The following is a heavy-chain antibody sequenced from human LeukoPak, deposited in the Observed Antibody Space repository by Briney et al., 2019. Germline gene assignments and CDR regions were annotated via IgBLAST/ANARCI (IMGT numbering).Heavy chain of an antibody. Sequence: PGGSLRLSCAASGFTFSNHGMHWVRQAPGKGLEWVALIWYDGSNKEYAESVKGRFTISRDNSKSTLYLQMNSLRDEDTAVYYCARDQGTSTTAPKRKGRFDPWGQGTLVTVSS. J-gene: IGHJ5*02. V-gene: IGHV3-33*01. CDR1: GFTFSNHG. D-gene: IGHD1-1*01. CDR3: ARDQGTSTTAPKRKGRFDP. CDR2: IWYDGSNK.